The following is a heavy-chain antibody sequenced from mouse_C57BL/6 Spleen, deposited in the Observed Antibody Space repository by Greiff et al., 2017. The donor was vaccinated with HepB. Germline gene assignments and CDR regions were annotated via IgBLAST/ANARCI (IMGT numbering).Heavy chain of an antibody. CDR1: GFTFSSYG. J-gene: IGHJ4*01. V-gene: IGHV5-6*01. CDR2: ISSGGSYT. CDR3: ATVPSTTVVATKNYYAMDY. D-gene: IGHD1-1*01. Sequence: EVQLVESGGDLVKPGGSLKLSCAASGFTFSSYGMSWVRQTPDKRLEWVATISSGGSYTYYPDSVKGRFTISRDNAKNTLYLQMSSLKSEDTAMYYCATVPSTTVVATKNYYAMDYWGQGTSVTVSS.